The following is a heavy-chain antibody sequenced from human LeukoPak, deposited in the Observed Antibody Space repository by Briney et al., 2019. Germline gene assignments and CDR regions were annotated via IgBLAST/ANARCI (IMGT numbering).Heavy chain of an antibody. CDR1: GFTFDDYA. V-gene: IGHV3-9*03. Sequence: GGSLRLSCAASGFTFDDYAMHWVRQAPGKGLEWVSGISWNSGSIVYADSVKGRFTISRDNAKNSLYLQMNSLRAEDMALYYCAASIAGGDYWGQGTLVTVSS. CDR3: AASIAGGDY. J-gene: IGHJ4*02. CDR2: ISWNSGSI. D-gene: IGHD1-14*01.